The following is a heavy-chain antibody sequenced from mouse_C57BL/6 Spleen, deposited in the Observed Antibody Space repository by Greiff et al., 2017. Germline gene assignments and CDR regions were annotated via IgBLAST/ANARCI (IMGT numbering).Heavy chain of an antibody. CDR2: ISSVSSTI. D-gene: IGHD2-3*01. Sequence: EVQLMESGGGLVKPGGSLKLSCAASGFTFSAYGMHWVRQAPEKGLEWVAYISSVSSTIYYADTVKGRFTISRDNAKNTLFLQMTSLRSDDTAMYYCARDGYYSSYFDVWGTGTTVTVSS. CDR3: ARDGYYSSYFDV. V-gene: IGHV5-17*01. J-gene: IGHJ1*03. CDR1: GFTFSAYG.